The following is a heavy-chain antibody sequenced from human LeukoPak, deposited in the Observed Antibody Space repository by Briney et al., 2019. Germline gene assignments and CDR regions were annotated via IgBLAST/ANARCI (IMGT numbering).Heavy chain of an antibody. V-gene: IGHV3-11*01. D-gene: IGHD2-8*02. CDR2: ISGSGDAI. CDR1: GFRFSDYY. CDR3: ASLHDSTGFCFDY. Sequence: GGSLRLSCVVSGFRFSDYYMSWIRQTPGKGLELISYISGSGDAIYYTDSVKGRFTISRDNAKNSLYLQLDSLSAEDTAVYYCASLHDSTGFCFDYWGQGALVTVSS. J-gene: IGHJ4*02.